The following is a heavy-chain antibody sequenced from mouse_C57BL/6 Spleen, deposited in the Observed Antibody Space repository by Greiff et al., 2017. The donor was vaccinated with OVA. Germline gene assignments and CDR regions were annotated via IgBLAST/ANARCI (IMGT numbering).Heavy chain of an antibody. J-gene: IGHJ2*01. Sequence: EVMLVESGGGLVKPGGSLKLSCAASGFTFSDYGMHWVRQAPEKGLEWVAYISSGSSTIYYADTVKGRFTISRDNAKNPLFLQMTSLRSEDTAMYYCASGYDGYYGYFDYWGQGTTLTVSS. D-gene: IGHD2-3*01. CDR2: ISSGSSTI. V-gene: IGHV5-17*01. CDR3: ASGYDGYYGYFDY. CDR1: GFTFSDYG.